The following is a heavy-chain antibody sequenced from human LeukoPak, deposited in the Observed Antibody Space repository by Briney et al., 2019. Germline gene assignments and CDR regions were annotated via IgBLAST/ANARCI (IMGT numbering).Heavy chain of an antibody. CDR3: ARDRELGY. Sequence: PSETLSLTCTVSGGSISICYWSWIRQPPGKGLEWIGYIYNSGSTNYNPSLKSRVTISVDTSKNQFSLRLNSVTAADTAVYYCARDRELGYWGQGTLVTVSS. CDR2: IYNSGST. J-gene: IGHJ4*02. V-gene: IGHV4-59*01. D-gene: IGHD3-10*01. CDR1: GGSISICY.